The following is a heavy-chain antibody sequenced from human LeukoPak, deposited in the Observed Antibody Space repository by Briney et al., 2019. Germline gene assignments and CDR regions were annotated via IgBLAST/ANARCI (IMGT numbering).Heavy chain of an antibody. J-gene: IGHJ4*02. D-gene: IGHD4-23*01. V-gene: IGHV1-69*04. CDR2: IIPILGIA. CDR1: GGTFSSYA. Sequence: AASVTVSCKASGGTFSSYAISWVRQAPGQGLEWMGRIIPILGIANYAQKFQGRVTITADKSTSTAYMELSNLRSEDTAVYYCARDADDYGGNYADYWGQGTLVTVSS. CDR3: ARDADDYGGNYADY.